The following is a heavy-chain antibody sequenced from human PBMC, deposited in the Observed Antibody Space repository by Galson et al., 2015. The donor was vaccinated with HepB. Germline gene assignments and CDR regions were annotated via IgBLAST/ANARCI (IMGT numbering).Heavy chain of an antibody. J-gene: IGHJ4*02. CDR2: ISWNGGSI. V-gene: IGHV3-9*01. D-gene: IGHD3-22*01. Sequence: SLRLSCAASGFTFDDPAMHWVRQSPGKGLEWVSGISWNGGSIGYADSVKGRFTISRDNAKNSLYLQMTSLRADDTALYYCAKGASFYYDTSGYYAYWGQGTLVTVSS. CDR3: AKGASFYYDTSGYYAY. CDR1: GFTFDDPA.